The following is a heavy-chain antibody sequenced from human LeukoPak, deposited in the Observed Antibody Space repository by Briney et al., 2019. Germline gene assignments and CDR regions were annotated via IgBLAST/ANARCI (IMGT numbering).Heavy chain of an antibody. D-gene: IGHD2-15*01. V-gene: IGHV1-2*02. J-gene: IGHJ6*03. CDR1: GYTFTGYY. CDR2: INPTSGGT. Sequence: ASVKVSCKPSGYTFTGYYIHWVRQAPSQGLEWMGWINPTSGGTNYAPKFQGRVTMTRDTSISTAYMELSRLRSDDTAVYYCARGVVAATFYYYMDAWGKGTTVTGSS. CDR3: ARGVVAATFYYYMDA.